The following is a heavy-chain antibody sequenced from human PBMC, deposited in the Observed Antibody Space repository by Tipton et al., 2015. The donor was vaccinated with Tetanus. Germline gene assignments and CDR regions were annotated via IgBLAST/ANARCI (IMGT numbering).Heavy chain of an antibody. J-gene: IGHJ4*02. Sequence: TLSLTCAVYGGSFSNYLWRWIRQPPGKGLEWIGEISPSGNTNYNPSLKSRVTISADTSRNQFSLTLSSVTAADTAVYYCARGSGWADFWGQGTQVTVSS. CDR2: ISPSGNT. CDR3: ARGSGWADF. V-gene: IGHV4-34*01. CDR1: GGSFSNYL. D-gene: IGHD6-19*01.